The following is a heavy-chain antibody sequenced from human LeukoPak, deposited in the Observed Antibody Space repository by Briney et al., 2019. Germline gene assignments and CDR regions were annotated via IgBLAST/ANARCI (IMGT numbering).Heavy chain of an antibody. V-gene: IGHV4-38-2*02. J-gene: IGHJ4*02. Sequence: SETLSLTYTVSGYSISSGYYWGWIRQPPGKGLEWIGSIYHSGSTYYNPSLKSRVTISVDTSKNQFSLKLSSVTAADTAVYYCARHQPYSSGWYPDYWGQGTLVTVSS. CDR2: IYHSGST. CDR3: ARHQPYSSGWYPDY. CDR1: GYSISSGYY. D-gene: IGHD6-19*01.